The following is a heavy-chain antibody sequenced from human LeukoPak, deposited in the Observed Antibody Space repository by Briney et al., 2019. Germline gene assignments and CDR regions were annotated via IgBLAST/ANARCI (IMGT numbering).Heavy chain of an antibody. J-gene: IGHJ3*02. CDR1: GYTFTSYG. Sequence: GASVKVSCKASGYTFTSYGISWVRQAPGQGLEWMGWINPNSGGTNYAQKFQGRVTMTRDTSISTAYMELSRLRSDDTAVYYCARAGVVVVPAAPNSYGSFDIWGQGTMVTVSS. CDR2: INPNSGGT. D-gene: IGHD2-2*01. V-gene: IGHV1-2*02. CDR3: ARAGVVVVPAAPNSYGSFDI.